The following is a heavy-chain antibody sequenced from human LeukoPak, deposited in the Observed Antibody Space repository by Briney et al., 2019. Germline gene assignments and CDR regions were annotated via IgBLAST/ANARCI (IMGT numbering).Heavy chain of an antibody. CDR2: IRYDGSNK. CDR1: GFTFSIYS. CDR3: AKALGYGDYGYFDY. J-gene: IGHJ4*02. Sequence: GGSLRLSCAASGFTFSIYSMNWVRQAPGKGLEWVAFIRYDGSNKYYADSVKGRSTISRDNSKNTLYLQMNSLRAEDTAVYYCAKALGYGDYGYFDYWGQGTLVTVSS. D-gene: IGHD4-17*01. V-gene: IGHV3-30*02.